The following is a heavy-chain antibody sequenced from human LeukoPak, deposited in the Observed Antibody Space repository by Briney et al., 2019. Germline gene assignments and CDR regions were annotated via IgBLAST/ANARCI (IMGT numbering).Heavy chain of an antibody. J-gene: IGHJ4*02. V-gene: IGHV4-59*01. CDR1: GGSISSYY. Sequence: SETLSLTCTVSGGSISSYYWSWIRQPPGKGLEWIGYIYDSGSTNYNPSLKSRVTISVATSKNQFSLKLTSVTAADTAVYYCARDRGGTYVYWGQGTLVTVYS. D-gene: IGHD1-1*01. CDR2: IYDSGST. CDR3: ARDRGGTYVY.